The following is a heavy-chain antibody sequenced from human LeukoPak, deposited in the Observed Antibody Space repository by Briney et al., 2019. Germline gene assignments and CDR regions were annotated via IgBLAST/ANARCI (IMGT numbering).Heavy chain of an antibody. Sequence: PSQTLSLNCTVSGGSISSGSCYWSWIRQPPGKGLEWIGRIYTSGSTNYNPSLKSRVPISVDPSKNQYSLQLSSGTAADTAVYYCASQVYGSGSYRFDYWGQGTLVTVHS. CDR1: GGSISSGSCY. D-gene: IGHD3-10*01. V-gene: IGHV4-61*02. CDR2: IYTSGST. J-gene: IGHJ4*01. CDR3: ASQVYGSGSYRFDY.